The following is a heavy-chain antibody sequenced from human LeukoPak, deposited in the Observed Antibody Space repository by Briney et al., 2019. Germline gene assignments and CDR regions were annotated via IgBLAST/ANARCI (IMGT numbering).Heavy chain of an antibody. Sequence: PGGSLRLSCAASGFTFSSYSMNWVRQAPGRGLEWVSAISGSGGSTYYADSVKGRFTISRDNSKNTLYLQMNSLRAEDTAVYYCAKTSGVVVPAAMINYWGQGTLVTVSS. V-gene: IGHV3-23*01. CDR3: AKTSGVVVPAAMINY. J-gene: IGHJ4*02. CDR2: ISGSGGST. CDR1: GFTFSSYS. D-gene: IGHD2-2*01.